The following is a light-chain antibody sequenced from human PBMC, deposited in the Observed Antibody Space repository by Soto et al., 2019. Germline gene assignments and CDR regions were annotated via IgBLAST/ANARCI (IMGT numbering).Light chain of an antibody. CDR3: SSYTSSSTHV. CDR1: SSDVGAYTF. Sequence: QSALTQPASVSGSPGQSITISCTGTSSDVGAYTFVSWYQQHPDKVPKLMIFDVSRRPSGVSARFSGSKSGNTASLTISGLQHEDEADDYCSSYTSSSTHVFGGGTKVTVL. CDR2: DVS. J-gene: IGLJ1*01. V-gene: IGLV2-14*03.